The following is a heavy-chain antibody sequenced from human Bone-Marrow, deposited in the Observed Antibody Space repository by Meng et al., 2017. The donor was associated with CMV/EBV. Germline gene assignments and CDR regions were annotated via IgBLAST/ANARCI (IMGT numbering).Heavy chain of an antibody. Sequence: GESLKISCTASGFTFGDYAMSWVRQAPGKGLEWISYISSSGTTIYYADSVKGRFTISRDNSKNTLYLQMNSLRAEDTAVYYCARGPNWGQGTLVTVSS. J-gene: IGHJ4*02. CDR3: ARGPN. CDR1: GFTFGDYA. CDR2: ISSSGTTI. V-gene: IGHV3-11*01.